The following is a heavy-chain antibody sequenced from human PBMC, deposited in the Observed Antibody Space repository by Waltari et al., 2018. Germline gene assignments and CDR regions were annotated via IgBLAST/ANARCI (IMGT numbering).Heavy chain of an antibody. Sequence: EVQLVESGGGLVQPGGSLRLSCAASGFPFRSYSMNWFRQAPGKGLEWVSYISGDSGSIHYADSVKGRITVSRDNAKNSLYLQMSSLTAEDTAVFYCARDRDWAFDIWGQGTMVTVSS. CDR3: ARDRDWAFDI. V-gene: IGHV3-48*04. CDR1: GFPFRSYS. J-gene: IGHJ3*02. CDR2: ISGDSGSI. D-gene: IGHD2-21*01.